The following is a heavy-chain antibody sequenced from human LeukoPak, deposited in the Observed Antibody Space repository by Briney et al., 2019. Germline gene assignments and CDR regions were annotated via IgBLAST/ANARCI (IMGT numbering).Heavy chain of an antibody. Sequence: GASVKVSCKASGYTFTSYDINWVRQATGQGLELMGWMNPNSGNTGYAQKFQGRVTMTRNTSISTAYMELSSLRSEDTAVYYCARVSIGIVVVMGPFDIWGQGTMVTVSS. D-gene: IGHD3-22*01. CDR1: GYTFTSYD. CDR2: MNPNSGNT. V-gene: IGHV1-8*01. J-gene: IGHJ3*02. CDR3: ARVSIGIVVVMGPFDI.